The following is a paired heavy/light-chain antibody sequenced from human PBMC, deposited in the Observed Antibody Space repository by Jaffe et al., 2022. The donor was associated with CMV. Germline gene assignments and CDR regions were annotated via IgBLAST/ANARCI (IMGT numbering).Heavy chain of an antibody. V-gene: IGHV3-33*01. J-gene: IGHJ4*02. Sequence: QVQLVESGGGVVQPGRSLRLSCAASGFTFSSYGMHWVRQAPGKGLEWVAVIWYDGSNKYYADSVKGRFTISRDNSKNTLYLQMNSLRAEDTAVYYCARDLSYYDSSGSPGCWGQGTLVTVSS. CDR1: GFTFSSYG. CDR3: ARDLSYYDSSGSPGC. D-gene: IGHD3-22*01. CDR2: IWYDGSNK.
Light chain of an antibody. J-gene: IGKJ1*01. CDR1: QSVSSSRY. V-gene: IGKV3-20*01. CDR2: GAS. CDR3: QQYGSSPQT. Sequence: EIVLTQSPGTLSLSPGERATLSCRASQSVSSSRYLAWYQQKPGQAPRLLIYGASSRATGIPDRFSGSGSGTDFTLTISRLEPEDFAVYYCQQYGSSPQTFGQGTKVEIK.